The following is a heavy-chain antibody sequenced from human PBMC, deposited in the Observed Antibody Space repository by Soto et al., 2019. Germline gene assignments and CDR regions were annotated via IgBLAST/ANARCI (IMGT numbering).Heavy chain of an antibody. Sequence: PSETLSLTCTVSGGSISSSSYYWGWIRQPPGKGLEWIGSIYYSGSTYYNPSLKSRVTISVDTSKNPFSLKLSSVTAADTAVYYCARAVKRTARPVYYYFDYWGQGTLVTVSS. V-gene: IGHV4-39*01. D-gene: IGHD6-6*01. CDR3: ARAVKRTARPVYYYFDY. CDR1: GGSISSSSYY. J-gene: IGHJ4*02. CDR2: IYYSGST.